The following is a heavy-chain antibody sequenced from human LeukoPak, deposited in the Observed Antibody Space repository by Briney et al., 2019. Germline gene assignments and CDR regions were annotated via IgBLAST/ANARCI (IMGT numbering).Heavy chain of an antibody. Sequence: GGSLRLSCAASGFTFSSYAMSWVRQAPGKGLEWVSAISGSGGSTYYADSVKGRFTISRDNSKNTLYLQMNSLRAEDTAVYYCAKDTDSYGPVHDAFDIWGQGTMVTVSS. CDR2: ISGSGGST. CDR3: AKDTDSYGPVHDAFDI. V-gene: IGHV3-23*01. J-gene: IGHJ3*02. CDR1: GFTFSSYA. D-gene: IGHD5-18*01.